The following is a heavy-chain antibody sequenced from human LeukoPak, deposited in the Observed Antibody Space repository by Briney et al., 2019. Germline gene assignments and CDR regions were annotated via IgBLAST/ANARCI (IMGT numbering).Heavy chain of an antibody. V-gene: IGHV3-23*01. CDR1: GFTFSSYA. D-gene: IGHD3-22*01. J-gene: IGHJ4*02. CDR3: AKDRDDYYDSSGFDY. CDR2: ISGSGGST. Sequence: GGSLRLSCAASGFTFSSYAMSWVRQAPGKGLEWVSAISGSGGSTYYADSVKGRFTISRDNSKNTLYLQMNSLRAEDTAVYYCAKDRDDYYDSSGFDYWGQGTLVTVSS.